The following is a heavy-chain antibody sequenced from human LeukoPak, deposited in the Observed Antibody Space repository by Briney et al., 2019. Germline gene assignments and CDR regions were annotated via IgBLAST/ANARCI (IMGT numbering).Heavy chain of an antibody. CDR1: GFTFSSYA. V-gene: IGHV3-30-3*01. Sequence: PGRSLRLSCAASGFTFSSYAMHWVRQAPGKGLEWVAVISYDGSNKYYADSVKGRFTISRDNSKNTLYLQMNSLRAEDTAVYYCAKDGLWYYYDSSGYDAFDIWGQGTMVTVSS. CDR2: ISYDGSNK. CDR3: AKDGLWYYYDSSGYDAFDI. J-gene: IGHJ3*02. D-gene: IGHD3-22*01.